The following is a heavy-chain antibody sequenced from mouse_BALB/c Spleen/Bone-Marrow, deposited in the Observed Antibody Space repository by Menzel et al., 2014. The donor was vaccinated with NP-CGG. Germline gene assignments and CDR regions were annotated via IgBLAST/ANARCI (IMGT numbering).Heavy chain of an antibody. Sequence: EVQVVESGGGLVQPGGSLVLSCTPSGFTITDYYMSWVRQPPGKAIEWLAFIRNKAYGYTTEYSASVSGRFTISRDNSQSILYLQMNTLRAEDSATYYCARFPMDYWGQGTSVTVSS. V-gene: IGHV7-3*02. CDR3: ARFPMDY. CDR2: IRNKAYGYTT. J-gene: IGHJ4*01. CDR1: GFTITDYY.